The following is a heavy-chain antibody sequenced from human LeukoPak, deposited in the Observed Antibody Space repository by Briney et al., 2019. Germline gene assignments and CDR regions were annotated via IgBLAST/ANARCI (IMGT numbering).Heavy chain of an antibody. CDR3: AKHSHDGSAPYYEVQLDY. J-gene: IGHJ4*02. D-gene: IGHD3-22*01. V-gene: IGHV3-23*01. Sequence: GGSLRLSCAASGFTFTSFAMSWVRQAPGKGLEWVSPISRSGVATYYANSVKGRFTISRDNSKNTVYLQMNSLRAEDMAIYYCAKHSHDGSAPYYEVQLDYWGQGTLVTVSS. CDR1: GFTFTSFA. CDR2: ISRSGVAT.